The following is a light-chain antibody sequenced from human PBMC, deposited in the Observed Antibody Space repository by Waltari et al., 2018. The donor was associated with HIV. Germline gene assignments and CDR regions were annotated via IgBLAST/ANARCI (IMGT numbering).Light chain of an antibody. CDR2: EVS. J-gene: IGLJ2*01. V-gene: IGLV2-14*01. Sequence: PRSVSGSPGQSVTISCTGTRSDVGGYNYVSWYQQHPGKAPKLLISEVSNRPSGISNRFSGSKSGNTASLTISGLQTEDEADYYCSSYTTSTTPVLFGGGTKLTVV. CDR3: SSYTTSTTPVL. CDR1: RSDVGGYNY.